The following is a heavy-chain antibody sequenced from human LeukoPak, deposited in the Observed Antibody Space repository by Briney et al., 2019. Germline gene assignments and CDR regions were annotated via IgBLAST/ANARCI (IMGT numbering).Heavy chain of an antibody. CDR1: GGSISSYY. D-gene: IGHD5-18*01. V-gene: IGHV4-59*01. CDR2: IYYSGST. J-gene: IGHJ3*02. Sequence: SETLPLTCTVSGGSISSYYWSWIRQPPGKGLEWIGYIYYSGSTNYNPSLKSRVTISVDTSKNQFSLKLSSVTAADTAVYYCARVQVTHDAFDIWGQGTMVTVSS. CDR3: ARVQVTHDAFDI.